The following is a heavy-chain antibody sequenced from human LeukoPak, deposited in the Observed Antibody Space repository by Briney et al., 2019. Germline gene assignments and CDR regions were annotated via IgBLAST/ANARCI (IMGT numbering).Heavy chain of an antibody. CDR2: ISYSGST. Sequence: PSETLSLTCTVSGASINSFYWTWIRQPPGKGLEWIGYISYSGSTNYNPSLKSRVTISVDTSKNQLSLRLTSVTAADTAVYYCARGSCSGGSCSSFYFYYMDVWGKGTTVTVSS. D-gene: IGHD2-15*01. J-gene: IGHJ6*03. CDR1: GASINSFY. CDR3: ARGSCSGGSCSSFYFYYMDV. V-gene: IGHV4-59*01.